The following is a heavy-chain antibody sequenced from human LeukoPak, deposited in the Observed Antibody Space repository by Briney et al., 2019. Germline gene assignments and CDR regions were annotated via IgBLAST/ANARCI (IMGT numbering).Heavy chain of an antibody. Sequence: PGGSLRLSCAASGFTFSSYAMSWVRQAPGKGLEWVSAISGSGGSTYYADSVKGRFTISRDNSKNTLYLQMNSLRAEDTAVYYCARRKGVVGAGYYYYYMDVWGKGTTVTASS. CDR2: ISGSGGST. V-gene: IGHV3-23*01. CDR3: ARRKGVVGAGYYYYYMDV. CDR1: GFTFSSYA. D-gene: IGHD1-26*01. J-gene: IGHJ6*03.